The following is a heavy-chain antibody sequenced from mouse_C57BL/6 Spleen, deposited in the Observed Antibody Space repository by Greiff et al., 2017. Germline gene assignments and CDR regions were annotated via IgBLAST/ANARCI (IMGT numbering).Heavy chain of an antibody. Sequence: EVKLQESGPELVKPGASVKISCKASGYSFTDYNMNWVKQSNGKSLEWIGVINPNYGTTSYNQKFKGKATLTVDQSSSTAYMQLNSLTSEDSAVYYCARGGYYGSSYDAMDYWGQGTSVTVSS. V-gene: IGHV1-39*01. CDR1: GYSFTDYN. J-gene: IGHJ4*01. D-gene: IGHD1-1*01. CDR2: INPNYGTT. CDR3: ARGGYYGSSYDAMDY.